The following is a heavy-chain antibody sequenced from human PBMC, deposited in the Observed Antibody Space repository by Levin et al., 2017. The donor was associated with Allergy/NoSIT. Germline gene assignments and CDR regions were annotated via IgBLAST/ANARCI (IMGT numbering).Heavy chain of an antibody. J-gene: IGHJ4*02. Sequence: GGSLRLSCAASGFTFSSYAMSWVRQAPGKGLEWVSGISASGGSTYHADSVKGRFTISRDNSKNTLYLEMNSLRAEDTAVYYCGKCRDIDFWSGYYTGGGYWGQGTLVTVSS. CDR2: ISASGGST. D-gene: IGHD3-3*01. CDR1: GFTFSSYA. CDR3: GKCRDIDFWSGYYTGGGY. V-gene: IGHV3-23*01.